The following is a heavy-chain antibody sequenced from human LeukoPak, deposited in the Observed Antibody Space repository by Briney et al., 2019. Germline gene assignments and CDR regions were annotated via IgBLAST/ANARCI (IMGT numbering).Heavy chain of an antibody. CDR1: AFTFSSYS. Sequence: GGSLRLSCAASAFTFSSYSINWVRQAPGKGLEWVSSISSSSSYINYGDSVKGRFTISRDNAKNSLYLQMNSLRAEDTAVYYCARDPGYSYGYAFDYWGQGTLVTVSS. V-gene: IGHV3-21*01. J-gene: IGHJ4*02. D-gene: IGHD5-18*01. CDR2: ISSSSSYI. CDR3: ARDPGYSYGYAFDY.